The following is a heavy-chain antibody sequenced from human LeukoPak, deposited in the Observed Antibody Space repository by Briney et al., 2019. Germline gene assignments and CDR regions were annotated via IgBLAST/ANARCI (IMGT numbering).Heavy chain of an antibody. CDR1: GGSISSYY. V-gene: IGHV4-59*12. J-gene: IGHJ4*02. Sequence: SETLSLTCTVSGGSISSYYWSWIRQPPGKGLEWIGDIYYSGSTYYNPSLKSRVTISVDTSKNQFSLKLSSVTAADTAVYYCGRELRWSHFDYWGQGTLVTVSS. CDR3: GRELRWSHFDY. D-gene: IGHD4-23*01. CDR2: IYYSGST.